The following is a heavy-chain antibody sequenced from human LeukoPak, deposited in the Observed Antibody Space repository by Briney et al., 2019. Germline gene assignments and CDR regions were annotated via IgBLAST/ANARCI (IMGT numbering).Heavy chain of an antibody. V-gene: IGHV3-23*01. J-gene: IGHJ4*02. CDR1: GFTFNSYA. D-gene: IGHD5-18*01. CDR3: AKGQGYNYGDSIDY. CDR2: INGGAGSS. Sequence: GGSLRLSCAASGFTFNSYAMTWVRQAPGKGLEWVSLINGGAGSSYYADSVKGRFTVSRDNSKNTLYLQMNSLGDDDTAVYYCAKGQGYNYGDSIDYWGQGTLVTVSS.